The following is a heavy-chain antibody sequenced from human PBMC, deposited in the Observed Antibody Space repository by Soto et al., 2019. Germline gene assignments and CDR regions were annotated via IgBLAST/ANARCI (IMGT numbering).Heavy chain of an antibody. CDR3: AAGYTTGPDAFDI. CDR2: IFPGDSDT. D-gene: IGHD6-13*01. J-gene: IGHJ3*02. Sequence: PGESLKISCKGSGYNFANYWIGWVRQMPGKGLEWMGMIFPGDSDTKNSPSLQGQITMSADKSDSSAYLQWGSLKASDTAMYYCAAGYTTGPDAFDIWGQGTMVTVS. CDR1: GYNFANYW. V-gene: IGHV5-51*01.